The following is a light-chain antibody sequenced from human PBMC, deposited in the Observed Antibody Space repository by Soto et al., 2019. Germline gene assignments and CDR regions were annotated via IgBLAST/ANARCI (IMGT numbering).Light chain of an antibody. CDR3: QQPGDWPPIT. CDR2: DAS. J-gene: IGKJ5*01. V-gene: IGKV3-11*01. CDR1: QSVSTF. Sequence: EIVLTQSPATLSLSPGERAILSCRASQSVSTFLAWFQQKPGQPPRLLIYDASNRTTGIPARFSGSGSGTDFTLTISSLEPEDFAVYYCQQPGDWPPITDGQGTRLEIK.